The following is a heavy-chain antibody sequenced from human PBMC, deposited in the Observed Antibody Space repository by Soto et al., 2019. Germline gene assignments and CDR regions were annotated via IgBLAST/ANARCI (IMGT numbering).Heavy chain of an antibody. J-gene: IGHJ6*02. D-gene: IGHD6-13*01. CDR2: ISAYNGNT. Sequence: ASVKVSCKASGYTFTSYGISWVRQAPGQGLEWMGWISAYNGNTNYAQKLQGRVTMTTDTSTSTAYMELRSLRSDDTAVYYCARSGAAAHGDYYYAMDVWGQGTTVTVSS. CDR1: GYTFTSYG. V-gene: IGHV1-18*04. CDR3: ARSGAAAHGDYYYAMDV.